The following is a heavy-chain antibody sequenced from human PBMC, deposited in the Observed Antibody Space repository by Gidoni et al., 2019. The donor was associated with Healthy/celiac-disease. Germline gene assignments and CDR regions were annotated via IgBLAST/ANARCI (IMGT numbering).Heavy chain of an antibody. CDR1: GGSFRGYY. J-gene: IGHJ6*02. CDR2: INHSGST. CDR3: ARRYCTNGVCLYYYYYYGMDV. V-gene: IGHV4-34*01. D-gene: IGHD2-8*01. Sequence: QAQLQQWGAGLLKPSETLSLTCAVNGGSFRGYYWRWIRQPPGKGLEWIGEINHSGSTNYNPSLQSRVTISVDTSKNQFSLKLSSVTAADTAVYYCARRYCTNGVCLYYYYYYGMDVWGQGTTVTVSS.